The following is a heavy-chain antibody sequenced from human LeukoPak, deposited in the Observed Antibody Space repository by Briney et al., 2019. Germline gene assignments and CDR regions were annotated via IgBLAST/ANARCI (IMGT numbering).Heavy chain of an antibody. D-gene: IGHD5-18*01. CDR3: ARDRGRVRGYSYGYDGAFDI. Sequence: GGSLRLSCAASGFTFSDYYMSWIRQAPGKGLEWVSYISSSGSTIYYADSVEGRFTISRDNAKNSLYLQMNSLRAEDTAVYYCARDRGRVRGYSYGYDGAFDIWGQGTMVTVSS. V-gene: IGHV3-11*04. J-gene: IGHJ3*02. CDR2: ISSSGSTI. CDR1: GFTFSDYY.